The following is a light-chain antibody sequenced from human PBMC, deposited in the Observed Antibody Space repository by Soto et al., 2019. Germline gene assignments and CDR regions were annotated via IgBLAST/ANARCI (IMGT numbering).Light chain of an antibody. CDR3: QQYGSSGT. Sequence: EMVMTQSPATLSVSPGERATLSCRASQSVNNYLAWYQQKPGQAPRLLIYGASNRATGIPDRFSGSGSGTDFTLTISRLEPEDFAVYYCQQYGSSGTFGQGTKVDIK. J-gene: IGKJ1*01. V-gene: IGKV3-20*01. CDR2: GAS. CDR1: QSVNNY.